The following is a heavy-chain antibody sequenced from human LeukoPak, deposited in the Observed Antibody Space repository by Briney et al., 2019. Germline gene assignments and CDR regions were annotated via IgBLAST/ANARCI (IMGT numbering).Heavy chain of an antibody. V-gene: IGHV3-23*01. CDR1: GFTFDDYA. J-gene: IGHJ4*02. Sequence: GGSLRLSCAASGFTFDDYAMSWVRQAPGKGLEWVSAISGSGGSTYYADSVKGRFTISRDNSKNTLYLQMNSLRAEDTAVYYCAKARKEYQLLRWGYYFDYWGQGTLVTVSS. CDR2: ISGSGGST. D-gene: IGHD2-2*01. CDR3: AKARKEYQLLRWGYYFDY.